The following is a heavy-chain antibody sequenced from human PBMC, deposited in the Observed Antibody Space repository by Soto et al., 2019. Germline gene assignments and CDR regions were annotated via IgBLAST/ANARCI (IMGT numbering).Heavy chain of an antibody. CDR3: ARNPIWFGELLFHFAY. CDR1: GGSISSSSYY. J-gene: IGHJ4*02. D-gene: IGHD3-10*01. CDR2: IYYSGST. V-gene: IGHV4-39*01. Sequence: SETLSLTCTVSGGSISSSSYYWGWIRQPPGKGLEWIGSIYYSGSTYYNPSLKSRVTISVDTSKNQFSLKLSSVTAADTAVYYCARNPIWFGELLFHFAYWGQGTLVTVSS.